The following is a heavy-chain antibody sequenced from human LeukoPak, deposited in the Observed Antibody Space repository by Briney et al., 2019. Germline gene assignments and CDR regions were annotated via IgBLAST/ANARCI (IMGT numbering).Heavy chain of an antibody. CDR2: IDDGHGNT. CDR1: GNTFTKYC. V-gene: IGHV1-3*01. D-gene: IGHD1-1*01. CDR3: ARNEDY. J-gene: IGHJ4*02. Sequence: GASVKVSCKAPGNTFTKYCIHWVCQAPGQGLEWMGWIDDGHGNTKYSEKFQGRVSITRDTSASTVYMELNSLRSEDTAVYYCARNEDYWGQGTLVTVSS.